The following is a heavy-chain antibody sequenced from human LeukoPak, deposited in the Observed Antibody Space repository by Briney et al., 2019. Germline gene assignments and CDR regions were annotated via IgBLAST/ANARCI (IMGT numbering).Heavy chain of an antibody. CDR3: ARDDPYSGYDYDY. D-gene: IGHD5-12*01. CDR2: ISDGGTT. V-gene: IGHV3-20*04. CDR1: GFTFNNYA. J-gene: IGHJ4*02. Sequence: GGSLRLSCAASGFTFNNYAFNWVRQLPGKGLEWVSGISDGGTTYYADSVKGRFTISRDNAKNSLYLQMNSLRAEDTAFYYCARDDPYSGYDYDYWGRGVLVTVSS.